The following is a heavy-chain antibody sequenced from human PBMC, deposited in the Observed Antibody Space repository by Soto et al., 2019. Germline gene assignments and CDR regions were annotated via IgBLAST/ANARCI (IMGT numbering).Heavy chain of an antibody. CDR1: GFTFSSYA. D-gene: IGHD3-22*01. J-gene: IGHJ6*02. CDR3: ARNLYYYDSSGYLGLQDYGMDG. CDR2: ISYDGSNK. Sequence: PGGSLRLSCAASGFTFSSYAMHWVRQAPGKGLEWVAVISYDGSNKYYADSVKGRFTISRDNSKNTLYLQMNSLRAEDTAVYYCARNLYYYDSSGYLGLQDYGMDGWGQGTTVTVSS. V-gene: IGHV3-30-3*01.